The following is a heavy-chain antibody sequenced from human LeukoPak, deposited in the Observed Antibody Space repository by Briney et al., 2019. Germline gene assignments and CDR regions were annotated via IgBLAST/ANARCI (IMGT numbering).Heavy chain of an antibody. D-gene: IGHD4-17*01. CDR3: ARGGHDYGDYGFDY. CDR2: INSDGSST. J-gene: IGHJ4*02. V-gene: IGHV3-74*01. CDR1: GFTFSSYW. Sequence: PGGSLRLSCAASGFTFSSYWMHWVRQAPGKGLVWVSRINSDGSSTSYADSVKGRFTISRDNAKNTLYLQMNSLRAEDTAVYYCARGGHDYGDYGFDYWGQGTLVTVSS.